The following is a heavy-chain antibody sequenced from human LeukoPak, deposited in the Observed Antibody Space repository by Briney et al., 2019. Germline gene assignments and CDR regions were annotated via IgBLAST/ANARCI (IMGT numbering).Heavy chain of an antibody. CDR1: GGTFSSYA. Sequence: SVKVSCKASGGTFSSYAISWVRQAPGQGLEWMGRIIPIFGTANYAQKIQGRVTITTDESTSTAYMELSSLRSEDTAVYYCAREDIVVVPAARANYYYYYMDVWGKGTTVTVSS. CDR2: IIPIFGTA. V-gene: IGHV1-69*05. J-gene: IGHJ6*03. D-gene: IGHD2-2*01. CDR3: AREDIVVVPAARANYYYYYMDV.